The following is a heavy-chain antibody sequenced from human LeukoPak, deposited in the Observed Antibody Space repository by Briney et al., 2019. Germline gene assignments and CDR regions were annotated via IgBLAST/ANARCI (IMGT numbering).Heavy chain of an antibody. V-gene: IGHV1-2*02. CDR2: ITPKSGDT. CDR3: ARVRLADERAWAY. D-gene: IGHD3-3*02. J-gene: IGHJ4*02. CDR1: GYTFSDFY. Sequence: AASVKVSCMASGYTFSDFYIHWVRQAPGQGLEYVGWITPKSGDTYSPQRFQGRVTMTRDASISTAYMELSSLRSDDTAVYFCARVRLADERAWAYWGQGTLVTVSS.